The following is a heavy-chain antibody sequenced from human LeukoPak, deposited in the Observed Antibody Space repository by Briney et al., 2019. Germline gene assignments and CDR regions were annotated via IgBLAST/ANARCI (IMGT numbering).Heavy chain of an antibody. D-gene: IGHD6-13*01. J-gene: IGHJ5*02. CDR3: ANSNGGYSSSWSNWFDP. V-gene: IGHV3-23*01. Sequence: GGSLRLSCAASGFTFSSYAMSWVRQAPGKGLEWVSAISGSGGSTYYADSVKGRFTISRDNSKNTLYLQMNSLRAEDTAVYYCANSNGGYSSSWSNWFDPWGQGTLVTVSS. CDR2: ISGSGGST. CDR1: GFTFSSYA.